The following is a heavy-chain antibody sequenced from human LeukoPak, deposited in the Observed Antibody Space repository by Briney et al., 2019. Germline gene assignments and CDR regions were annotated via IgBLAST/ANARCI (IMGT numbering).Heavy chain of an antibody. CDR3: ARTLKSRYYYDSSGYSFDY. J-gene: IGHJ4*02. D-gene: IGHD3-22*01. Sequence: SETLSLTCAVYGGSFSGYYWSWIRQPPGKGLEWIGEINHSGSTNYNPSLKSRVTISVDTSKNQFSLKLSSVTAADTAVYYCARTLKSRYYYDSSGYSFDYWGQGTLVTVSS. CDR2: INHSGST. CDR1: GGSFSGYY. V-gene: IGHV4-34*01.